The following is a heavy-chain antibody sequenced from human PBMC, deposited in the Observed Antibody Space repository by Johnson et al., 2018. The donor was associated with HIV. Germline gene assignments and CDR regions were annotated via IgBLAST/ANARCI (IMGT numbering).Heavy chain of an antibody. D-gene: IGHD2-21*02. V-gene: IGHV3-30*02. Sequence: QLVESGGGVVQPGGSLSLSCAASGFTFSTYGIHWVRQAPGQGLEWVSFIRYDGKDNYYADFVKGRFTISRDNSKKTLSLQMNSLRAEDTAVYYCARGGYCGGDCYDGVAFDIWGQGTMGTVS. CDR3: ARGGYCGGDCYDGVAFDI. J-gene: IGHJ3*02. CDR1: GFTFSTYG. CDR2: IRYDGKDN.